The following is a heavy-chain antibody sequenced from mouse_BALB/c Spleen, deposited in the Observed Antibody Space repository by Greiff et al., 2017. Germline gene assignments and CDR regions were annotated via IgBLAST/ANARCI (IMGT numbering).Heavy chain of an antibody. J-gene: IGHJ4*01. CDR1: GYAFTNYL. D-gene: IGHD2-4*01. CDR2: INPGSGGT. Sequence: VQLQQSGAELVRPGTSVKVSCKASGYAFTNYLIEWVKQRPGQGLEWIGVINPGSGGTNYNEKFKGKATLTADKSSSTAYMQLSSLTSDDSAVYFCARSDYDGAMDYWGQGTSVTVSS. CDR3: ARSDYDGAMDY. V-gene: IGHV1-54*01.